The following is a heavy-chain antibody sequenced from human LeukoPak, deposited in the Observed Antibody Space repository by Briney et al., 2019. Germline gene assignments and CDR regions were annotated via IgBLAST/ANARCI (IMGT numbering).Heavy chain of an antibody. J-gene: IGHJ4*02. CDR3: ARVSGRLERQSDLDY. Sequence: GGSLRLSCAASGFTFASYSMNWVRQAPGKGLEWVSSINGDSTYIYNAGSVKGRFTISRDNAQASLYLQMISLRADDTAVYYCARVSGRLERQSDLDYWGQETLVIVSS. CDR1: GFTFASYS. D-gene: IGHD1-1*01. V-gene: IGHV3-21*01. CDR2: INGDSTYI.